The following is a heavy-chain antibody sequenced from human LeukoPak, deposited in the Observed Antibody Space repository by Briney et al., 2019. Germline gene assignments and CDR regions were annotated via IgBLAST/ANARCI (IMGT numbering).Heavy chain of an antibody. CDR1: GFTFSNYV. CDR3: VKGSNGYGSGSYSDY. CDR2: ISSNGGST. Sequence: PGGSLRLSCSASGFTFSNYVMYWVRQAPGKGLEYVSGISSNGGSTYYADSVKDRFTISRDSSKNTLYVQMSSLRAGDTAVYYCVKGSNGYGSGSYSDYWGQGTLVTVSS. V-gene: IGHV3-64*05. J-gene: IGHJ4*02. D-gene: IGHD3-10*01.